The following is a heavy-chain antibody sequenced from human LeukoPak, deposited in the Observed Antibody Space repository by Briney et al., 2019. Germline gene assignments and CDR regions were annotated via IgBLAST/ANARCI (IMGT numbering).Heavy chain of an antibody. D-gene: IGHD3-22*01. CDR1: GFTFSSYD. Sequence: PGGSLRLSCAASGFTFSSYDMHWVRQATGKGLEWVSAIGTAGDTYYPGSVKGRFTISRENAKNSLYLQMNSLRAGDTAVYYCARGPDRDSSGPKYYYGMDVWGQGTTVTVSS. V-gene: IGHV3-13*01. CDR2: IGTAGDT. CDR3: ARGPDRDSSGPKYYYGMDV. J-gene: IGHJ6*02.